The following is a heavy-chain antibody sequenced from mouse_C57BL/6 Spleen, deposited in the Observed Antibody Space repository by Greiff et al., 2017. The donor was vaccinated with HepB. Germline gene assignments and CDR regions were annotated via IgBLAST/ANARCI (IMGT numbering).Heavy chain of an antibody. CDR1: GYTFTSYW. J-gene: IGHJ3*01. Sequence: QVQLQQPGAELVMPGASVKLSCKASGYTFTSYWMHWVKQRPGQGLEWIGEIDPSDSYTNYNQKFKGKSTLTVDKSSSTAYMQLSSLTSEDSAVYYCARGTYYDYAWFAYWGQGTLVTVSA. V-gene: IGHV1-69*01. CDR3: ARGTYYDYAWFAY. D-gene: IGHD2-4*01. CDR2: IDPSDSYT.